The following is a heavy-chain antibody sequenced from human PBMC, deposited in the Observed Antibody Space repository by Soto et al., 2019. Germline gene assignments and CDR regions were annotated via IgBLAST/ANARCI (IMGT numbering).Heavy chain of an antibody. CDR1: GFTFSSYA. V-gene: IGHV3-23*01. CDR3: ARVVLLWFGELYDYFDY. D-gene: IGHD3-10*01. Sequence: GGSLRLSCAASGFTFSSYAMSWVRQAPGKGLEWVSAISGGGRSTYYADSVKGRFTISSDNSKITLYLQMNSLRAEDTAVYYCARVVLLWFGELYDYFDYWGQGTLVTVSS. J-gene: IGHJ4*02. CDR2: ISGGGRST.